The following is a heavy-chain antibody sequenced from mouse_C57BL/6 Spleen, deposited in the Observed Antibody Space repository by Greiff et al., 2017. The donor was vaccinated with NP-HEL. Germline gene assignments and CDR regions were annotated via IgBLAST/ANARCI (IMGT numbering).Heavy chain of an antibody. CDR1: GFSLTSYG. V-gene: IGHV2-5*01. CDR2: IWRGGST. D-gene: IGHD2-3*01. CDR3: AKGYDGYYYAMDY. J-gene: IGHJ4*01. Sequence: VKLMESGPGLVQPSQSLSITCTVSGFSLTSYGVHWVRQSPGKGLEWLGVIWRGGSTDYNAAFMSRLSITKDNSKSQVFFKMNSLQADDTAIYYCAKGYDGYYYAMDYWGQGTSVTVSS.